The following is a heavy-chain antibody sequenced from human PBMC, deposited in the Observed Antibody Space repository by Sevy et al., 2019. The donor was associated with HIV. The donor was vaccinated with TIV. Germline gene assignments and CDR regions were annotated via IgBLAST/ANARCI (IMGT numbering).Heavy chain of an antibody. V-gene: IGHV3-33*08. CDR2: IWYDGSIK. J-gene: IGHJ3*02. CDR1: GFTFNMYG. CDR3: ASEHNWDDAFDI. Sequence: GGSLRLSCAASGFTFNMYGMHWVRQAPGKGLEWVGQIWYDGSIKKYADSVKGRFTISRDNSKSILYLQMNSLGGEDTAVYFCASEHNWDDAFDIWGQGTMVTVSS. D-gene: IGHD1-1*01.